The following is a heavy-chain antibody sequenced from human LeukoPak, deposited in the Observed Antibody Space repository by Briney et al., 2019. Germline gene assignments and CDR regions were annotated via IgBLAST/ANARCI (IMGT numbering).Heavy chain of an antibody. D-gene: IGHD1-7*01. J-gene: IGHJ5*02. V-gene: IGHV4-59*01. CDR1: ADSISGYT. Sequence: SETLSLTCSVSADSISGYTWSWIRQPPGKGLEWIGYIYYSGTTKYNPSLKSRVSISIDTSKNQYSLKLTSVTAADTAVYYCARDMIGTLLRFDPWGQGTLVTVSS. CDR3: ARDMIGTLLRFDP. CDR2: IYYSGTT.